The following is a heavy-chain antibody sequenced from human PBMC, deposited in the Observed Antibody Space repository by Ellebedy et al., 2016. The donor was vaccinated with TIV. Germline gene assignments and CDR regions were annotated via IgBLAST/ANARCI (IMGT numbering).Heavy chain of an antibody. CDR3: ADAHSNSWCSGSN. J-gene: IGHJ4*02. Sequence: GGSLRLSCAASGFTFSSYSMNWVHQAPGKGLEWVSIISSSGGTTYYADSVKGRFTVSRDNSKNTLFLQMNSLRADDTALYYCADAHSNSWCSGSNWGQGTLVTVSS. CDR2: ISSSGGTT. CDR1: GFTFSSYS. V-gene: IGHV3-23*01. D-gene: IGHD6-13*01.